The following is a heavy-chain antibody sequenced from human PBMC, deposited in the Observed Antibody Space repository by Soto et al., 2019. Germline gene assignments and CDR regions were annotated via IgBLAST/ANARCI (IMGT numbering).Heavy chain of an antibody. CDR3: ARGVQLARTLYYFDY. D-gene: IGHD6-6*01. CDR2: IGTAGDT. Sequence: LRRSCADSGFTFISSDMHWIRQATGTSLEWVSAIGTAGDTYYPGSVKGRFTISRENAKNSLYLQMNSLRAGDTAVYYCARGVQLARTLYYFDYWGQGTLVTVSS. CDR1: GFTFISSD. J-gene: IGHJ4*02. V-gene: IGHV3-13*01.